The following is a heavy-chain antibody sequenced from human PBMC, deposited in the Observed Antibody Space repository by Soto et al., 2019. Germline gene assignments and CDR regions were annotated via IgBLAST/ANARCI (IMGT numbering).Heavy chain of an antibody. CDR1: GFTLSSYA. CDR3: ARRKPSWSLARGYYYGMDV. D-gene: IGHD6-13*01. Sequence: TGGSLRLSCAASGFTLSSYAMHWVRQAPGKGREWVAVISYEGSNKYYADSVKGPFTISRDNSKNTLYLQMNSLRAEDTAVYYCARRKPSWSLARGYYYGMDVWGQGTTVTVSS. J-gene: IGHJ6*02. CDR2: ISYEGSNK. V-gene: IGHV3-30-3*01.